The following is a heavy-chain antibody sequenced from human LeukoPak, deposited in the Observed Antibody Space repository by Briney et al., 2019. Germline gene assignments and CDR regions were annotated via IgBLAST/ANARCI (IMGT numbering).Heavy chain of an antibody. Sequence: SETLSLTCTVSGGSISSYYWSWIRQPPGKGLEWIGYIYYSGSTNYNPSLKSRVTISVDTSKNQFSLKLSSVTAADTAVYYCARYYGSGSYSGPDAFDIWGQGTMVTVSS. D-gene: IGHD3-10*01. V-gene: IGHV4-59*01. J-gene: IGHJ3*02. CDR1: GGSISSYY. CDR2: IYYSGST. CDR3: ARYYGSGSYSGPDAFDI.